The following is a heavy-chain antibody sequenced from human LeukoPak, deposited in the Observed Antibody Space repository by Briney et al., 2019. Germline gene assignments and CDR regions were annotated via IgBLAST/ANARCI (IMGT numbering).Heavy chain of an antibody. Sequence: PSETLSLTCTVSGYSISSGYYWGWIRQPPGKGLEWIGSIYHSGSTNYNPSLKSRVTISVDTSKNQFSLKLSSVTAADTAVYYCASQSYGSGSYYEAWGQGTLVTVSS. D-gene: IGHD3-10*01. V-gene: IGHV4-38-2*02. CDR1: GYSISSGYY. J-gene: IGHJ5*02. CDR3: ASQSYGSGSYYEA. CDR2: IYHSGST.